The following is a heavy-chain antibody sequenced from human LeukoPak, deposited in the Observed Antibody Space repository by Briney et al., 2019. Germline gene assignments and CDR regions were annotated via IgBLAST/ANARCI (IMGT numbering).Heavy chain of an antibody. D-gene: IGHD3-22*01. V-gene: IGHV3-23*01. J-gene: IGHJ4*02. Sequence: GGSLRLSCAASGFTFSTYAMNWVRQAPGKGLEWVSTINHNGGNTYYADSVKGRFTISRDNSKNTIYLQMNSLRAEDTAVYYCAKRSSTSSGYFDLWGRGTLVTVSS. CDR1: GFTFSTYA. CDR3: AKRSSTSSGYFDL. CDR2: INHNGGNT.